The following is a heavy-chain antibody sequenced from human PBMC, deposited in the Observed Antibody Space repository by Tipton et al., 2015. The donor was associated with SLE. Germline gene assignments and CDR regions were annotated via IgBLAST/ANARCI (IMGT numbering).Heavy chain of an antibody. CDR3: ARHSLRGYSGYDRPYFDY. CDR1: GGSFSSNS. Sequence: TLSLTCAVYGGSFSSNSWIFTSNSWIWIRQPPGKGLEWIGEVDHSGTTIYNPSFKSRVSMSADTSKNQFSLNLRSATAADTAVYYCARHSLRGYSGYDRPYFDYWGQGTLVTVSS. CDR2: VDHSGTT. J-gene: IGHJ4*02. V-gene: IGHV4-34*01. D-gene: IGHD5-12*01.